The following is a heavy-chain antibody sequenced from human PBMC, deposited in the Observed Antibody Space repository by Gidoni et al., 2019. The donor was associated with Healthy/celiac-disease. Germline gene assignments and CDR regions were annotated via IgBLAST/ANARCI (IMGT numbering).Heavy chain of an antibody. J-gene: IGHJ3*02. D-gene: IGHD6-13*01. CDR1: GYSFTSSW. Sequence: EVQLVQSGAAVKKPGESLKIYCKGSGYSFTSSWIGWVRQMPGKGLEWMGIIYPGDSDTRYSPSFQGQVTISADKSISTAYLQWSSLKASDTAMYYCARFVAAAGGAVAAFDIWGQGTMVTVSS. CDR3: ARFVAAAGGAVAAFDI. CDR2: IYPGDSDT. V-gene: IGHV5-51*01.